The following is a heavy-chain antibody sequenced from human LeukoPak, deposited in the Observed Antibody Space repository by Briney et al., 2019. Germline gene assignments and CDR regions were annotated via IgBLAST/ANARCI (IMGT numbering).Heavy chain of an antibody. Sequence: SETLSLTCAVYGGSFSGYYWSWIRQPPGKGLEWIGEINHSGSTNYNPSLKSRVTISVDTSKNQFSLKLSSVTAADTAVYYCARVRRAGYSYGSFDYWGQGTLVTVSS. CDR3: ARVRRAGYSYGSFDY. CDR2: INHSGST. CDR1: GGSFSGYY. D-gene: IGHD5-18*01. J-gene: IGHJ4*02. V-gene: IGHV4-34*01.